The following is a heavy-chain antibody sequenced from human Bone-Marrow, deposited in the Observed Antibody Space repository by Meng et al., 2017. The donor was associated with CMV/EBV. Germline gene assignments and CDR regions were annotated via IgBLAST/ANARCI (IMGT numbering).Heavy chain of an antibody. CDR1: GGSFSGYY. CDR3: AYSSGAY. V-gene: IGHV4-34*01. CDR2: INHSGST. J-gene: IGHJ4*02. D-gene: IGHD6-25*01. Sequence: GSLRLSCAVYGGSFSGYYWSWIRQPPGKGLEWIGEINHSGSTNYNPSPKSRVTISVDTSKNQFSLKLSSVTAADTAVYYCAYSSGAYWGQGTLVTVSS.